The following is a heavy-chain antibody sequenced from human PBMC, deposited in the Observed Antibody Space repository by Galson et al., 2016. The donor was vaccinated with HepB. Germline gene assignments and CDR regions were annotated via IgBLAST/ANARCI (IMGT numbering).Heavy chain of an antibody. Sequence: SVKVSCKASGYIFMSYALNWVRQAPGQGLEWMAWINTVTGNPTYAQDFTGRFVFSLDSSVSTAYLQINTLQAEDTAFYFCTRSGGGGNAFDFWGQGTMVTVSS. D-gene: IGHD3-10*01. CDR3: TRSGGGGNAFDF. V-gene: IGHV7-4-1*02. J-gene: IGHJ3*01. CDR2: INTVTGNP. CDR1: GYIFMSYA.